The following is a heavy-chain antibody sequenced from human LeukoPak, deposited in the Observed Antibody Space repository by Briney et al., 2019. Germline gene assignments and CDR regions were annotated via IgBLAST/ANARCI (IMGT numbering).Heavy chain of an antibody. CDR2: INWNGGST. J-gene: IGHJ3*02. D-gene: IGHD6-6*01. CDR3: ARDRPIAARHDAFDI. CDR1: GFTFDDYG. Sequence: GGSLRLSCAASGFTFDDYGMSWVRQAPGKGLEWVSGINWNGGSTGYADSVKGRFTISRDNAKNSLYLQMNSLRAEDTALYYCARDRPIAARHDAFDIWGQGTMVTVSS. V-gene: IGHV3-20*04.